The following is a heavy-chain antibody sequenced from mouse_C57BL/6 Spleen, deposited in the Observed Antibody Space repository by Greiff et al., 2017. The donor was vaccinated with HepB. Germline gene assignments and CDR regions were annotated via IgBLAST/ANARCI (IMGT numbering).Heavy chain of an antibody. J-gene: IGHJ3*01. D-gene: IGHD2-4*01. Sequence: EVQLQQSGPELVKPGASVKISCKASGYSFTGYYMNWVKQSPEKSLEWIGEINPSTGGTTYNQKFKAKATLTVDKSSSTAYMQLKSLTSEDSAVYYCARSEGLRRWFAYWGQGTLVTVSA. CDR1: GYSFTGYY. CDR3: ARSEGLRRWFAY. CDR2: INPSTGGT. V-gene: IGHV1-42*01.